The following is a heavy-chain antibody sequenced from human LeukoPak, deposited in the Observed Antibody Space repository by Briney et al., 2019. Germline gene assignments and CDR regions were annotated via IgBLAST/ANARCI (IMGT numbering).Heavy chain of an antibody. Sequence: PSETLSLTCAVSGGSISSGGYSWSWIRQPPGKGLEWIGYIYHSGSTYYNPSLKSRVTISVDRSKNQFSLKLSSVTAADTAVYYCARGVVAAQDAFDIWGQGTMVTVSS. CDR2: IYHSGST. CDR1: GGSISSGGYS. J-gene: IGHJ3*02. D-gene: IGHD2-15*01. CDR3: ARGVVAAQDAFDI. V-gene: IGHV4-30-2*01.